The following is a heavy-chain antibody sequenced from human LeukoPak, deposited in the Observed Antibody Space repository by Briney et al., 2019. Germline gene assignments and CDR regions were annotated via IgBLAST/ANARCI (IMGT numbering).Heavy chain of an antibody. J-gene: IGHJ4*02. D-gene: IGHD5-18*01. CDR1: GGSISSYY. Sequence: SETLSLTCTVSGGSISSYYWGWIRQPPGKGLEWIGTIYYSGSTYYNPSLKSRVTISGDTSKNQFSLNLRSVTAADTAVYYCARSCSYGYRPIDYWGQGTLVTVSS. CDR2: IYYSGST. V-gene: IGHV4-39*07. CDR3: ARSCSYGYRPIDY.